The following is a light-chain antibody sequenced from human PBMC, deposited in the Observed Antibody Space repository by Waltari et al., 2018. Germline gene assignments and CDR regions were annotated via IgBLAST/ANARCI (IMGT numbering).Light chain of an antibody. Sequence: SVLTQPPLVSAAPGPKVTISCSGRRSNLGTPAVSWYQQLPGTAPKRLIYDNNKRPSGIPDRFSGSKSGTSATLGITGLQTGDEADYYCVTWDTSLSAVVFGGGTKLTVL. CDR2: DNN. CDR1: RSNLGTPA. J-gene: IGLJ2*01. V-gene: IGLV1-51*01. CDR3: VTWDTSLSAVV.